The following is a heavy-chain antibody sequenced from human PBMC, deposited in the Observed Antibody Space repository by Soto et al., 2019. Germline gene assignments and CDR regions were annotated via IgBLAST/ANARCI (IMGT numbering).Heavy chain of an antibody. CDR2: ISGYNGNT. CDR3: AKADSNYAGRFSYYYMDV. V-gene: IGHV1-18*01. CDR1: GYTIRRYG. Sequence: ASVKVSCKASGYTIRRYGISWVRQATGQGLEWMGWISGYNGNTHYSQKFQGKVTMTTDTSTSTAYMELRNLRSDDTAVYYCAKADSNYAGRFSYYYMDVWGTGTMVTVSS. D-gene: IGHD4-4*01. J-gene: IGHJ6*03.